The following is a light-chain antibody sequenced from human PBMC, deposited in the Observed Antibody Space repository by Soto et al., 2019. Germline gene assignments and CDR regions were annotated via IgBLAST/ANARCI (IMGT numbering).Light chain of an antibody. V-gene: IGKV3-15*01. CDR3: QQYNNWLT. J-gene: IGKJ4*01. CDR2: GAS. CDR1: QSVSSS. Sequence: EIVMTQSPATLSVSPGERATLSCRASQSVSSSLAWYQQKPGQAPRLLIYGASTRATGIPARFSGSGSGTEFTLTISSLQSEDFAVYYCQQYNNWLTFGGGTKV.